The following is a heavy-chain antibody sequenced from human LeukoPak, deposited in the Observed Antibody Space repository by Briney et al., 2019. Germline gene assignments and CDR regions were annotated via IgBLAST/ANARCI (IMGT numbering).Heavy chain of an antibody. CDR1: GFTFSSYA. CDR3: AKMVAAGNMYPLRPQH. D-gene: IGHD6-13*01. V-gene: IGHV3-23*01. Sequence: GGSLRLSCAASGFTFSSYAMSWVRQAPGKGLEWVSGISGRGGSTSYADSVKGRFTISRDNSKNTLSLQMNSLRVEDTALYYCAKMVAAGNMYPLRPQHWGQGTLVTVSS. J-gene: IGHJ1*01. CDR2: ISGRGGST.